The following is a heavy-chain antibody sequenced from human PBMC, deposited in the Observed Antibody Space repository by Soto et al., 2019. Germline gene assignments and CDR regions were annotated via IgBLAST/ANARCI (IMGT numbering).Heavy chain of an antibody. Sequence: HPGGSLRLSCAASGFTFSSYSMNWVRQAPGKGLEWVAVISYDGSNKYYADSVKGRFTISRDNSKNMLYLQMNSLRAEDTAVYYCAKDLPYSSSWQASYYYYGMDVWGQGTTVTVSS. D-gene: IGHD6-13*01. V-gene: IGHV3-30*18. CDR1: GFTFSSYS. CDR3: AKDLPYSSSWQASYYYYGMDV. CDR2: ISYDGSNK. J-gene: IGHJ6*02.